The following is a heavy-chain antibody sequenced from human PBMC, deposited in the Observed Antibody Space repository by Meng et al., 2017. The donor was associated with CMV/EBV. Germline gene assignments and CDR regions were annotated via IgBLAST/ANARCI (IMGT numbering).Heavy chain of an antibody. J-gene: IGHJ4*02. CDR3: ARDHGIAAAGGLY. CDR1: GGTFSSYT. CDR2: IIPNSGGT. D-gene: IGHD6-13*01. V-gene: IGHV1-2*02. Sequence: ASVKVSCKASGGTFSSYTISWVRQAPGQGLEWMGRIIPNSGGTNYAQKFQGRVTMTRDTSISTAYMELSRLRSDDTAVYYCARDHGIAAAGGLYWGQGTLVTVSS.